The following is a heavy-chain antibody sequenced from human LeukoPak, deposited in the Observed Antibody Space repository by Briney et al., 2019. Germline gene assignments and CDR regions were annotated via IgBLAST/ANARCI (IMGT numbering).Heavy chain of an antibody. CDR3: ATSLVGATNGGFDP. V-gene: IGHV3-23*01. Sequence: PGGSLRLSCAASGFTFSSYAMSWVRQAPGKGLEWVSAISGSGGSTYYADSVKGRFTISRDNSKNTLYLQMNSLRAEDTAVYYCATSLVGATNGGFDPWGQGTLVTVSS. D-gene: IGHD1-26*01. J-gene: IGHJ5*02. CDR1: GFTFSSYA. CDR2: ISGSGGST.